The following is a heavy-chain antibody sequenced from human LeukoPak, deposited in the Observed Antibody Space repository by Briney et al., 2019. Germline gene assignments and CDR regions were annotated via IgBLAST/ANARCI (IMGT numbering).Heavy chain of an antibody. V-gene: IGHV4-30-4*08. J-gene: IGHJ6*03. CDR3: ASTLTYYDFWSGPHADYYYYMDV. CDR2: IYYSGST. D-gene: IGHD3-3*01. CDR1: GGSISSGDYY. Sequence: SQTLSLTCTVSGGSISSGDYYWSWIRQPPGKGLEWIGYIYYSGSTYYNPSLKSRVTISVDTSKNQFSLKLSSVTAADTAVYHCASTLTYYDFWSGPHADYYYYMDVWGKGTTVTVSS.